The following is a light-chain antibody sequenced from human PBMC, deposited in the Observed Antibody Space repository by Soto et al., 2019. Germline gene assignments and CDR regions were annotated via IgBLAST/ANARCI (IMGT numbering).Light chain of an antibody. CDR2: GAS. V-gene: IGKV3-15*01. CDR3: QQYNNWPPLT. CDR1: ERLSSVY. Sequence: EIVLTQSPGTLSLSPGERATLSCRASERLSSVYLAWYQQRPGQPPRLLIYGASTRATGIPARFSGSGSGTEFTLTISSLQSEDFAVYYCQQYNNWPPLTVGGGTKVDIK. J-gene: IGKJ4*01.